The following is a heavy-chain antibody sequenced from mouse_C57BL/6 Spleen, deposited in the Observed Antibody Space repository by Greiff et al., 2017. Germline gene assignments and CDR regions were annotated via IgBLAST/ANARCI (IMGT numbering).Heavy chain of an antibody. CDR1: GYTFTSYW. V-gene: IGHV1-64*01. Sequence: QVQLQQSGAELVKPGASVKLSCKASGYTFTSYWMHWVKQRPGQGLEWIGMIHPNSGSTNYNEKFKSKATLTVDKSSSTAYMQLSSLTSEDSAVYYCARWAITTAGYFDYWGQGTTLTVSS. CDR3: ARWAITTAGYFDY. J-gene: IGHJ2*01. CDR2: IHPNSGST. D-gene: IGHD1-1*01.